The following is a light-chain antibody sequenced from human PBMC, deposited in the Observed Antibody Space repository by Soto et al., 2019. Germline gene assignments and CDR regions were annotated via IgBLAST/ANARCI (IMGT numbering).Light chain of an antibody. V-gene: IGKV1-5*03. CDR2: QAS. CDR3: LQYNSYRT. J-gene: IGKJ1*01. CDR1: QSVSTS. Sequence: DIQMTQSPSTLSASVGDRLTITCRASQSVSTSLAWYQQKPGIAPKLLIYQASSLENGVPSRFSGSGSGTEFTLTITSLQPDDFATYYCLQYNSYRTFGQGTKVEIK.